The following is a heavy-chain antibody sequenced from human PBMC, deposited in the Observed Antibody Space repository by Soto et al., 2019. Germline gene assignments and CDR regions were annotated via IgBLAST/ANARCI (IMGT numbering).Heavy chain of an antibody. J-gene: IGHJ4*02. CDR3: VRDSHGEY. Sequence: EVQLVESGGGLVQPGGSLRLSCAGSGFTFSNYWMHWVRQAPGKGLEWVSRIDHDGPTDYADSVRGRFTISRDNAENTLYLQMNSLRPEETAVYYCVRDSHGEYWGQGTLVTVSS. CDR1: GFTFSNYW. CDR2: IDHDGPT. V-gene: IGHV3-74*01.